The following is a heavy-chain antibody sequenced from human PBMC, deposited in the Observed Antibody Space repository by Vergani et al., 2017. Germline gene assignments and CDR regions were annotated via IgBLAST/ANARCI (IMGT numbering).Heavy chain of an antibody. D-gene: IGHD4-17*01. CDR2: IYYSGST. J-gene: IGHJ6*02. CDR3: ARHYGDYPFEPSYYYGMDV. CDR1: GGSISSSSYY. Sequence: QLQLQESGPGLVKPSETLSLTCTVSGGSISSSSYYWGWIRQPPRKGLEWIGSIYYSGSTYYNPSLKSRVTISVDTSKNQFSLKLSSVTAADTAVYYCARHYGDYPFEPSYYYGMDVWGQGTTVTVSS. V-gene: IGHV4-39*01.